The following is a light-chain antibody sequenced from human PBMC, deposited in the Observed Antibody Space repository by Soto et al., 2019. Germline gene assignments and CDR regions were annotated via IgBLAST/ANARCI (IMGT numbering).Light chain of an antibody. CDR1: QSVSSN. Sequence: EIVMTQSPATLSVSPGERATLSCRASQSVSSNLAWYQQKPGQAPRLLIYGASTRATGIPARFSGSGSGTEFTLTISSLQSEDFAVYYCQHYDNWLITFGQGTRLEIK. J-gene: IGKJ5*01. CDR2: GAS. CDR3: QHYDNWLIT. V-gene: IGKV3-15*01.